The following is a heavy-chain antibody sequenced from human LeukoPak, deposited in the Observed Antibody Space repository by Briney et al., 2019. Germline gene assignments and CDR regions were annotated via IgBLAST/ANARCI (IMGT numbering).Heavy chain of an antibody. CDR2: IQYDGSNE. Sequence: GGSLRLSCVASGFTLRSYVMNWVRQTPGKGLEWVAYIQYDGSNEQYADSVKGRFSISRDSSKNILYLQMNSLRAEDTAVYYCAKDRCSNGIGCYYYYMDVWGKGTTVTISS. V-gene: IGHV3-30*02. CDR3: AKDRCSNGIGCYYYYMDV. D-gene: IGHD2-8*01. J-gene: IGHJ6*03. CDR1: GFTLRSYV.